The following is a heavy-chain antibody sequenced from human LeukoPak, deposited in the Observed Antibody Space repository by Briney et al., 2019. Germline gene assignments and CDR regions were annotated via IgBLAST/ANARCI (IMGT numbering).Heavy chain of an antibody. CDR1: GFTFSSYG. D-gene: IGHD3-22*01. Sequence: PGGSLRLSCAASGFTFSSYGMHWVRQAPGKGLEWVAFIRYDGSNKYYADSVKGRFTISRDNSKNTLYLQMNSLRPEETAMYYCESYYYDSSGYPHGFDYWGQGTLLTVSS. V-gene: IGHV3-30*02. J-gene: IGHJ4*02. CDR2: IRYDGSNK. CDR3: ESYYYDSSGYPHGFDY.